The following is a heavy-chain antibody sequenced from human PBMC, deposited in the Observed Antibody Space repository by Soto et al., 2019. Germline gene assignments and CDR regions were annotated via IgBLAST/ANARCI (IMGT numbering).Heavy chain of an antibody. Sequence: SVKVSCKTSGYRFSDYYIHWVRRAPGQGLEWMGWINPDNGATNYEQDFQGRVTMTWDTSITTASMELSRLRPDDTAVYYCARSALVLRVYEPTADWFDPWGQGTLVTVSS. CDR3: ARSALVLRVYEPTADWFDP. J-gene: IGHJ5*02. CDR2: INPDNGAT. CDR1: GYRFSDYY. V-gene: IGHV1-2*02. D-gene: IGHD3-22*01.